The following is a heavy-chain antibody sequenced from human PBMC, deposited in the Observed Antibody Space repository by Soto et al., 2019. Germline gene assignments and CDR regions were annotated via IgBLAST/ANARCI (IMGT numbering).Heavy chain of an antibody. J-gene: IGHJ4*02. CDR3: TTEDPGGSNFDY. Sequence: PVGSLRLSCAASGFTFSHAWMSWVRQAPGKGLEWVGRVRSKSDGGTTDYAAPVKGRFTISRDDSKNTLYLQMNSLKTEDTAVYYCTTEDPGGSNFDYWGQGTLVTVSS. V-gene: IGHV3-15*01. CDR1: GFTFSHAW. D-gene: IGHD2-15*01. CDR2: VRSKSDGGTT.